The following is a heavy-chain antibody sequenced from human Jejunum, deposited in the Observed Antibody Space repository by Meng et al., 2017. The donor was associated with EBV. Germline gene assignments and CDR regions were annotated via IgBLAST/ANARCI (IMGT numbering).Heavy chain of an antibody. CDR3: ARDRGVEDY. Sequence: QVQVQGSGPGRVKPSGTLSLPCAVSGGSISTDNWWSWVRQPPGKGLEYIGEIHHSGSTKYNPSLKSRVTISVDKSNNHFSLKLSSVTAADTAVYYCARDRGVEDYWGQGTLVTVSS. CDR1: GGSISTDNW. J-gene: IGHJ4*02. CDR2: IHHSGST. V-gene: IGHV4-4*02. D-gene: IGHD5-24*01.